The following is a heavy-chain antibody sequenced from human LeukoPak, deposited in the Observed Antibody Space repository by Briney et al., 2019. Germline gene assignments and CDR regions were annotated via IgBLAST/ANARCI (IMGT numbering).Heavy chain of an antibody. V-gene: IGHV3-74*01. CDR2: ISGDGSIT. J-gene: IGHJ4*03. D-gene: IGHD3-10*01. CDR3: ARGRAGNDYNHNDY. CDR1: GFTISGYW. Sequence: GGSLRLSCAASGFTISGYWRHWVRQAPGKGLVWVSRISGDGSITAYADSVKGRFTISRDNAKNTLYLQMNSLRAEDTAVYYCARGRAGNDYNHNDYWGQGTLVTVSS.